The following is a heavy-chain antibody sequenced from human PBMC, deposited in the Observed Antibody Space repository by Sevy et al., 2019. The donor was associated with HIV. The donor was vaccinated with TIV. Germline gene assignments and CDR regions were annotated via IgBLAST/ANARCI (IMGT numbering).Heavy chain of an antibody. CDR2: IYSGGST. CDR3: ARREVGATGNDY. Sequence: GGSLRLSCAASGFTFSSNYMSWVRQAPGKGLEWVSVIYSGGSTYYADSVKGRFTISRDNSKNTLYLQMNSLRAEDTAVYYCARREVGATGNDYWGQGTLVTVSS. V-gene: IGHV3-53*01. D-gene: IGHD1-26*01. CDR1: GFTFSSNY. J-gene: IGHJ4*02.